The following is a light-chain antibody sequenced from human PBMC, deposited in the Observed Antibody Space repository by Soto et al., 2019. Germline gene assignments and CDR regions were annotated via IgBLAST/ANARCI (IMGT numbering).Light chain of an antibody. CDR1: QSVSSSY. J-gene: IGKJ3*01. CDR3: QQYDFYLT. CDR2: GVS. V-gene: IGKV3-20*01. Sequence: EIVLTQSPGTLSLSPGERATLSCRASQSVSSSYLAWYQQKPGQAPRLLIYGVSSRATGIPDRFSGSGSGTDFTLTISRLEPEDFAVYYCQQYDFYLTFGPGT.